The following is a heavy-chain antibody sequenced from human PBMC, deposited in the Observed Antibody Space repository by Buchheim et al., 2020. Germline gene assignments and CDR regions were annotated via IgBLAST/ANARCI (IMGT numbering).Heavy chain of an antibody. Sequence: QVQLVESGGGLVKPGGSLRLSCAASGFTFSDYYMSWIRQAPGKGLEWVSYISSSGSTIYYAESVKGRFTISRDNAKNSLYLQMNSLSAEDTAVYYCARDRRYCSSTSCYGDYYYYGMDVWGQGTT. CDR1: GFTFSDYY. D-gene: IGHD2-2*01. V-gene: IGHV3-11*01. J-gene: IGHJ6*02. CDR3: ARDRRYCSSTSCYGDYYYYGMDV. CDR2: ISSSGSTI.